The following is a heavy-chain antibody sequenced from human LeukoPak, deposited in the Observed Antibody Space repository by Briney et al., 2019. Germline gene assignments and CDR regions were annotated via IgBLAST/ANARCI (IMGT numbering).Heavy chain of an antibody. J-gene: IGHJ4*02. Sequence: ASVKVSCKASGYTFTRYYMHWVRQAPGQGHGWRGWINPNSGGTNYAQKLRGRVTMTRDTSISTACMELRRLRSDDTAVYYCARGTIFGVVITDWGQGTLVTVSS. V-gene: IGHV1-2*02. D-gene: IGHD3-3*01. CDR1: GYTFTRYY. CDR2: INPNSGGT. CDR3: ARGTIFGVVITD.